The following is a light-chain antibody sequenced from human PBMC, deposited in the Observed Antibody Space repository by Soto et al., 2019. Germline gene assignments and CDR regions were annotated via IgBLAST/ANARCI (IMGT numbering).Light chain of an antibody. CDR2: DAS. CDR3: QQRSNWPPT. Sequence: EIVLTQSPATLSLSPGERATLPCRASQSVSSYLAWYQQKPGQAPRLLIYDASNRATGIPARFSGSGSGTDFTLTISSLEPEDFVVYYCQQRSNWPPTFGQGTKLEIK. J-gene: IGKJ2*01. CDR1: QSVSSY. V-gene: IGKV3-11*01.